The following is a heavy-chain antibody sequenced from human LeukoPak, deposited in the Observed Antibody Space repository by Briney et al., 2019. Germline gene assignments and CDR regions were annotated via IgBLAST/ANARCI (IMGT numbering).Heavy chain of an antibody. D-gene: IGHD3-3*01. CDR1: GGSLSSRPNP. Sequence: SETLSLTCTVSGGSLSSRPNPWGWIREPPGKGVEWIGSIFYSGNTYYNPSLKSRVTISVDTSKNQFSLKVTSVTAADTAVYYCASPLLENWGQGTLVTVSS. J-gene: IGHJ4*02. CDR3: ASPLLEN. CDR2: IFYSGNT. V-gene: IGHV4-39*01.